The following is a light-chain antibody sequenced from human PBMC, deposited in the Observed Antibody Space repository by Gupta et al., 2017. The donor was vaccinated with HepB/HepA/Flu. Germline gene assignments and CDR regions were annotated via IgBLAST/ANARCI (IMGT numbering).Light chain of an antibody. V-gene: IGLV1-44*01. CDR1: SSNIGSNP. CDR3: AAWDDSLNEAL. Sequence: QSVLSQPPSTSGPPGQTVTISCSGSSSNIGSNPVNWYQQLPRAAPRLLIYNNNQRPSGVPDRFSDSKSGTSASLVISGLQSEDEADYYCAAWDDSLNEALFGGGTKLTVL. J-gene: IGLJ2*01. CDR2: NNN.